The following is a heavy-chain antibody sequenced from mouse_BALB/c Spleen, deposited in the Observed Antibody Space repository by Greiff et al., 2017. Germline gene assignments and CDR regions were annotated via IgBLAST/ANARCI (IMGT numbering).Heavy chain of an antibody. Sequence: EVKLQESGGGLVQPGGSLKLSCAASGFTFSSYGMSWVRQTPDKRLELVATINSNGGSTYYPDSVKGRFTISRDNAKNTLYLQMSSLKSEDTAMYYCARDPHYYGSFDYWGQGTTLTVSS. CDR3: ARDPHYYGSFDY. J-gene: IGHJ2*01. CDR1: GFTFSSYG. D-gene: IGHD1-1*01. V-gene: IGHV5-6-3*01. CDR2: INSNGGST.